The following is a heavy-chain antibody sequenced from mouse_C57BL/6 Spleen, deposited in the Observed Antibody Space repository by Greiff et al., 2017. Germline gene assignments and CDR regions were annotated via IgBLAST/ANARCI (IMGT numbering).Heavy chain of an antibody. CDR3: AKEGGYGSSRNYAMDY. CDR2: ISDGGSYT. CDR1: GFTFSSYA. Sequence: EVMLVESGGGLVKPGGSLKLSCAASGFTFSSYAMSWVRQTPEKRLEWVATISDGGSYTYYPDNVKGRFTISRDNAKNNLYLQMSHLKSEDTAMYYCAKEGGYGSSRNYAMDYWGQGTSVTVSS. J-gene: IGHJ4*01. D-gene: IGHD1-1*01. V-gene: IGHV5-4*01.